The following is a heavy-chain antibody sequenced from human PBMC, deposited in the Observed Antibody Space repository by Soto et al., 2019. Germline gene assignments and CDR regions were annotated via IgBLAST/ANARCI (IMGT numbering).Heavy chain of an antibody. V-gene: IGHV5-51*01. Sequence: LGESLKISCKASGYSFSSYWIGWVRQMPGKGLEWMGRIYPDDSDTIYSPSFQGQVTISAERSSSPDSLHWSSLKASDTAMYYCAIGGGGSYGFSGSLGQGTLVTLS. CDR1: GYSFSSYW. J-gene: IGHJ5*02. CDR2: IYPDDSDT. CDR3: AIGGGGSYGFSGS. D-gene: IGHD5-18*01.